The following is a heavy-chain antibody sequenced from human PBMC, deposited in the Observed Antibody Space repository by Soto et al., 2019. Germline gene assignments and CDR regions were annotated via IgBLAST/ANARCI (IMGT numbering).Heavy chain of an antibody. V-gene: IGHV3-23*01. Sequence: GGSLRLSCAASGFSFTSYAMSWVRQAPGTGLEWVSAISGRGGSTYYADSVKGRFTISRDSSKNTLYLQMNSLRAEDTAVYYCARDVGAYYDSSGYYGYWGQGTLATVSS. D-gene: IGHD3-22*01. CDR2: ISGRGGST. CDR3: ARDVGAYYDSSGYYGY. J-gene: IGHJ4*02. CDR1: GFSFTSYA.